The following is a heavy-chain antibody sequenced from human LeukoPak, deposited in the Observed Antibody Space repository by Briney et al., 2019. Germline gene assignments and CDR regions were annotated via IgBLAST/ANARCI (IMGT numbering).Heavy chain of an antibody. J-gene: IGHJ4*02. D-gene: IGHD3-22*01. CDR2: IYYSGST. V-gene: IGHV4-59*01. CDR3: ARSIGGYYFSSFDY. CDR1: GGSISSYY. Sequence: SETLSLTCTVSGGSISSYYWSWIRQPPGKGLEWIGYIYYSGSTNYNPSLKSRVTISVDTSKNQFSLKLSSVTAADTAVYYCARSIGGYYFSSFDYWGQGTLVTVSS.